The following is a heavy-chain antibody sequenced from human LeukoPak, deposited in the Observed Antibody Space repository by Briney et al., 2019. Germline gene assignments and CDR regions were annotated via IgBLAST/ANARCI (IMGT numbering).Heavy chain of an antibody. CDR1: GYTFTVYY. CDR3: ARDEGDGYNYVDY. V-gene: IGHV1-2*02. Sequence: ASVRVSCMASGYTFTVYYMHWVRQAPGQGLEWMGWINPNSGGTNYAQKFQGRVTMTRDTSISTAYLELSRLRSDDTAVYYCARDEGDGYNYVDYWGQGTLVSVSS. J-gene: IGHJ4*02. D-gene: IGHD5-24*01. CDR2: INPNSGGT.